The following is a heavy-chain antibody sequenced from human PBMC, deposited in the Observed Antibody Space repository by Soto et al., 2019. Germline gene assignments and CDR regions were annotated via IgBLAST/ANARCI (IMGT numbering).Heavy chain of an antibody. V-gene: IGHV3-53*01. Sequence: EVQLVESGGGLIQPGGSLRLSCAASGFTVSSNYMSWVRQAPGKGLEWVSVIYSGGSTYYADSVKGRFTISRDNSKNTLYLQMNSLRAEDTAVYYCAREWGSITMVRGSSYGMDVWGQGTTVTVSS. J-gene: IGHJ6*02. CDR1: GFTVSSNY. D-gene: IGHD3-10*01. CDR2: IYSGGST. CDR3: AREWGSITMVRGSSYGMDV.